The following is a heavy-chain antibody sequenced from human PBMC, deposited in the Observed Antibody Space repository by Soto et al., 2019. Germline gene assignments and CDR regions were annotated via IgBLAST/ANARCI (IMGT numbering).Heavy chain of an antibody. CDR1: GCICSSYD. J-gene: IGHJ4*02. D-gene: IGHD4-17*01. CDR2: ILVGGST. V-gene: IGHV3-48*03. CDR3: ARENSGDAFDF. Sequence: GGSLILSCGFSGCICSSYDMSLVRQAPGKGLEWVSTILVGGSTHYEDSVKGRFTISRDTALNSLYLQMDSLRDEDTAIYYCARENSGDAFDFWGQGILVTVSS.